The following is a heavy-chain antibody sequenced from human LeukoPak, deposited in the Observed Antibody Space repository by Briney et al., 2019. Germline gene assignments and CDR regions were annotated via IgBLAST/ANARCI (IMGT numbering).Heavy chain of an antibody. CDR1: VFTFSSFA. Sequence: GGSLRLSRAASVFTFSSFAMHGVRQAPGKGLEYGSAISSNGGSTYYANSVKGRFTISRDNSKNTLYLQMGSLRAEDMAVYYCARFPYWGQGTLVTVSS. J-gene: IGHJ4*02. CDR3: ARFPY. CDR2: ISSNGGST. V-gene: IGHV3-64*01.